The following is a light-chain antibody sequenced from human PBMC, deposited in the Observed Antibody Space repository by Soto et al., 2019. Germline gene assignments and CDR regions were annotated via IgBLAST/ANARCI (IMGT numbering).Light chain of an antibody. CDR3: QQYDDWLRLT. CDR1: QSVNIC. Sequence: EIVMTPSPVPLSVSPREKATLSCRASQSVNICLAWYQQKPGQAPRLLIFGASSRATGIPARFSGSGAGTEYNLAISSLQSEDFAVYFCQQYDDWLRLTFGGGTKVDIK. J-gene: IGKJ4*01. CDR2: GAS. V-gene: IGKV3D-15*01.